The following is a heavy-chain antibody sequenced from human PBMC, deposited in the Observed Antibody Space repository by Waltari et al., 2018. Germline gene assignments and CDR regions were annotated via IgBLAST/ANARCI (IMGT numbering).Heavy chain of an antibody. V-gene: IGHV4-4*07. CDR2: IYTSGGT. D-gene: IGHD2-15*01. CDR1: GGSISSYY. CDR3: ARDTVGYCSGGSCYSVRTAWFDP. J-gene: IGHJ5*02. Sequence: QVQLQESGPGLVKPSETLSLTCTVSGGSISSYYWSWSRQPAGKGRGWIGRIYTSGGTNYNPSLKSRVTMSVDTSKNQFSLKLSSVTAADTAVYYCARDTVGYCSGGSCYSVRTAWFDPWGQGTLVTVSS.